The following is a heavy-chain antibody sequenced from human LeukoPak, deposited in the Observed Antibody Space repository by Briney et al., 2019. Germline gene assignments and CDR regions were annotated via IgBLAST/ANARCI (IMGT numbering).Heavy chain of an antibody. CDR2: ISYDGSNK. V-gene: IGHV3-30*18. CDR3: AKDLLVYYDSSGYPDY. CDR1: GFTFSSYG. J-gene: IGHJ4*02. D-gene: IGHD3-22*01. Sequence: PGGSLRLSCAASGFTFSSYGMHWVRQAPGKGLEWVAVISYDGSNKYYADSVKGRFTISRDNSKNTLYLQMNSLRAEDTAVYYCAKDLLVYYDSSGYPDYWGQGTLVTVSS.